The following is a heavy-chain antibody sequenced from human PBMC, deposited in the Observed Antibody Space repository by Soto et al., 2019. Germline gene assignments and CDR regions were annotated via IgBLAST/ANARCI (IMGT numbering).Heavy chain of an antibody. CDR2: INPSGGST. Sequence: GASVKVSCKASGYTFTSYSMHWVRQAPGQGLEWMGIINPSGGSTTYAQKFQDRVTMTRDTSTSTVHMEVSSLRSEDTAVYYCARDESLDVWGQGTTVTVSS. V-gene: IGHV1-46*01. D-gene: IGHD3-10*01. CDR3: ARDESLDV. CDR1: GYTFTSYS. J-gene: IGHJ6*02.